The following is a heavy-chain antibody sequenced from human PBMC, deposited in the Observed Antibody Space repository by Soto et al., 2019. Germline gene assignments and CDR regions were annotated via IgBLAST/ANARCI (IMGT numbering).Heavy chain of an antibody. Sequence: ASVKVSFKASGYTFTSYGISWVRQAPGQGLEWMGWISAYNGNTNYAQKLQGRVTMTTDTSTSTAYMELRSLRSDDTAVYYCARSGYSSSSPGLGSWYYPWDYWGQGTLVTVSS. CDR2: ISAYNGNT. CDR1: GYTFTSYG. V-gene: IGHV1-18*04. J-gene: IGHJ4*02. D-gene: IGHD6-6*01. CDR3: ARSGYSSSSPGLGSWYYPWDY.